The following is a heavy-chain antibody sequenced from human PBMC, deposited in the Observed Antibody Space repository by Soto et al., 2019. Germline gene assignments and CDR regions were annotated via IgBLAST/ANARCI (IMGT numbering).Heavy chain of an antibody. D-gene: IGHD3-10*01. CDR3: ARDWTPAYSGSGSYGWFDP. V-gene: IGHV4-39*07. J-gene: IGHJ5*02. Sequence: SETLSLTWNVFGGSIDRSNYYWDWLRQPPGKGLEWIGTTYYNGNAYYNPSLKSRVSMSVDTSKNQFSLKLRYVTAADTAVYYCARDWTPAYSGSGSYGWFDPWGQGALVTVSS. CDR1: GGSIDRSNYY. CDR2: TYYNGNA.